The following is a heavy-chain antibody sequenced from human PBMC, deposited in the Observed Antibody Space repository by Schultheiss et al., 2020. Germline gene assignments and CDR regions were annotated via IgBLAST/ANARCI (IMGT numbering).Heavy chain of an antibody. CDR3: ARGGYSYGYGPYYYYYYGMDV. CDR1: GGSISSGGYY. V-gene: IGHV4-61*08. Sequence: SETLSLTCTVSGGSISSGGYYWSWIRQSPGKGLEWIGYIYGSGSTNYNPSLKSRVTISVDTSKNQFSLKLSSVTAADTAVYYCARGGYSYGYGPYYYYYYGMDVWGQGTTVTVSS. CDR2: IYGSGST. D-gene: IGHD5-18*01. J-gene: IGHJ6*02.